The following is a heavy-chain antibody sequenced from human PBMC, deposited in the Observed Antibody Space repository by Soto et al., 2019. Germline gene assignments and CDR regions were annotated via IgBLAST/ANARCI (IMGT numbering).Heavy chain of an antibody. CDR1: GGSISSGGYY. CDR3: ARSVFP. V-gene: IGHV4-31*03. CDR2: IYYIGSS. Sequence: QVQLQESGPGLVKPSQTLSLTCTVSGGSISSGGYYWNWIRQHPGKGLEWIGYIYYIGSSYYNPPRKSRVTISLDTSKNQFARKLSSVTAADTAVYYCARSVFPWGQGTLVTVSS. J-gene: IGHJ5*02.